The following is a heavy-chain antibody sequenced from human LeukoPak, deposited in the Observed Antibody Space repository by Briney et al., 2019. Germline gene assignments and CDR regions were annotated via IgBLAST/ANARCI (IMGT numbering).Heavy chain of an antibody. D-gene: IGHD3-10*01. V-gene: IGHV4-59*08. CDR3: ARHGGYYYGSASHYHWVFRY. J-gene: IGHJ4*02. Sequence: SETLSLTCTVSGGPISSYYWSWIRQPPGKGLEWIGYPYYSGSTNYNPSLKSRVPISVDTSKNQFSLKLSSVTAADTAVYYCARHGGYYYGSASHYHWVFRYWGQGTLVTVSS. CDR2: PYYSGST. CDR1: GGPISSYY.